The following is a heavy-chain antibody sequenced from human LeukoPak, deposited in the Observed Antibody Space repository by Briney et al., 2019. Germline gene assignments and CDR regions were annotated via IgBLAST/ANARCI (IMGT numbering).Heavy chain of an antibody. V-gene: IGHV1-2*02. CDR2: INPNSGGT. CDR3: ARCPWYCSGGSCYSLALDI. J-gene: IGHJ3*02. D-gene: IGHD2-15*01. Sequence: ASVKVSCKASGYTFTGYYMHWVRQAPGQGLAWMGWINPNSGGTNYAQKFQGRVTMTRDTSISTAYMERSRLRSDDTAVYYCARCPWYCSGGSCYSLALDIWGQGTMVTVSS. CDR1: GYTFTGYY.